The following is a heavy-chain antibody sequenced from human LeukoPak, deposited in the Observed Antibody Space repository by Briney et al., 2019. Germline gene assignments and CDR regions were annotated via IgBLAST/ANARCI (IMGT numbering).Heavy chain of an antibody. CDR1: TGSISTSLFY. J-gene: IGHJ4*02. CDR2: IYYSGST. CDR3: ARGFRVAAKYYFDY. D-gene: IGHD3-3*01. Sequence: SETLSLTCSVSTGSISTSLFYWGWIRQPPGKGLEWIGSIYYSGSTYYNPSLKSRVTISADTSKNQFSLMLNSVTAADTAVYYCARGFRVAAKYYFDYWGQGTLVTVSS. V-gene: IGHV4-39*01.